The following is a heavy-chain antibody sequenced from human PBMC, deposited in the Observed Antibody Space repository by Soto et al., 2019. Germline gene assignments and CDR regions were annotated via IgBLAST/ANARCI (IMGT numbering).Heavy chain of an antibody. V-gene: IGHV4-34*01. D-gene: IGHD3-22*01. CDR3: ARRLYDASSGYEGGGMDV. Sequence: SDTLALTCAVYGGPFSAYYWTWVGQSPGKGLEWIGSIYYSGSPYYNPSLKSRVTISVDTSMNQFSLKLSSVTAADTAVYYCARRLYDASSGYEGGGMDVWGQGTRVTVSS. CDR2: IYYSGSP. J-gene: IGHJ6*02. CDR1: GGPFSAYY.